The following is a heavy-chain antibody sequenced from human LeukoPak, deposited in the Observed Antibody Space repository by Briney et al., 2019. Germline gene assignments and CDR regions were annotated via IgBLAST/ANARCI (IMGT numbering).Heavy chain of an antibody. D-gene: IGHD6-19*01. V-gene: IGHV3-74*01. CDR2: INSDGDST. CDR3: AKSMAAGGDWYPREIARYNWFDP. Sequence: QPGGSLRLSCAASGFTFSTYFMPWVRQAPGEGLVWVSRINSDGDSTRYADSVKGRFTISRDNAKNTLYLEMNSLRAEDTAVYYCAKSMAAGGDWYPREIARYNWFDPWGQGTLVTVSS. J-gene: IGHJ5*02. CDR1: GFTFSTYF.